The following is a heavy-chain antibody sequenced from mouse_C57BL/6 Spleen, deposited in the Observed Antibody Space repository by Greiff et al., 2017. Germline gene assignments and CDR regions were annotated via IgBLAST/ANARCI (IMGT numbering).Heavy chain of an antibody. Sequence: QVQLQQPGAELVMPGASVKLSCKASGYTFTSYWMHWVKQRPGQSLEWIGEIDPSDSYTNYNQKFKGKSTLTVDKSSSTAYMQLSSLTSEDSAVYYCARSPYYDYEGYAMDYWGQGTSVTVSS. V-gene: IGHV1-69*01. D-gene: IGHD2-4*01. J-gene: IGHJ4*01. CDR1: GYTFTSYW. CDR3: ARSPYYDYEGYAMDY. CDR2: IDPSDSYT.